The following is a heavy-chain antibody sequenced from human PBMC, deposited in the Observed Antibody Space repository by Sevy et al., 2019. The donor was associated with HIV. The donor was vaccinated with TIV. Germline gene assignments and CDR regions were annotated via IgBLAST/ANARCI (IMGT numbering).Heavy chain of an antibody. CDR1: GFTFSSYW. Sequence: GGSLRLSCAASGFTFSSYWMSWVRQAPGKGLEWVANIKQDGSEKYYVDSMKGRFTICRDNAKNSLYLQMNSLRAEDTAVYYCARNLPRWLYYYYGMDVWGQGTTVTVSS. J-gene: IGHJ6*02. D-gene: IGHD5-12*01. CDR2: IKQDGSEK. V-gene: IGHV3-7*03. CDR3: ARNLPRWLYYYYGMDV.